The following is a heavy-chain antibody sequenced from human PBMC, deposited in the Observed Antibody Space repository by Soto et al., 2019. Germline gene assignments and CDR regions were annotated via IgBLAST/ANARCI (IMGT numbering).Heavy chain of an antibody. V-gene: IGHV1-46*01. Sequence: ASVKVSCKASGGTFSSYAISWARQAPGQGLEWMGIINPSGGSTSYAQKFQGRVTMTRDTSTSTVYMELSSLRSEDTAVYYCARGEYYYDSSGSETYGMDVWGQGTTVTVS. D-gene: IGHD3-22*01. J-gene: IGHJ6*02. CDR2: INPSGGST. CDR1: GGTFSSYA. CDR3: ARGEYYYDSSGSETYGMDV.